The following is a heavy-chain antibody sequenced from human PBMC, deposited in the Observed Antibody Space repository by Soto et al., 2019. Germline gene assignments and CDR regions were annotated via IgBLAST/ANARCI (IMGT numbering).Heavy chain of an antibody. CDR3: ARSWSYNYYMDV. J-gene: IGHJ6*03. Sequence: PGESLKISCKGSGYSFTNYWIAWVRQMPGKGLEWMGIIYPGDSDTRYSPSFQGQVTTSADKSISTAYLQWSSLKASDTAMYYCARSWSYNYYMDVWGKGTKVTVSS. D-gene: IGHD6-13*01. CDR1: GYSFTNYW. V-gene: IGHV5-51*01. CDR2: IYPGDSDT.